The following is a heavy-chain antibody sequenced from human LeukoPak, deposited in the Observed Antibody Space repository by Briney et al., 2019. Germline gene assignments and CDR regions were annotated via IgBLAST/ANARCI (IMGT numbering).Heavy chain of an antibody. CDR1: GFTFSSYA. V-gene: IGHV3-64*01. J-gene: IGHJ4*02. CDR2: ISSNGGST. D-gene: IGHD3-10*01. Sequence: GSLRLSCAASGFTFSSYAMYWVRQAPGKGLEYVSTISSNGGSTYYANSVKGRFTISRDNSKNTLYLHMGSLRAEDMAVYYCARACLYYYGSGSYPDYWGQGTLVTVSS. CDR3: ARACLYYYGSGSYPDY.